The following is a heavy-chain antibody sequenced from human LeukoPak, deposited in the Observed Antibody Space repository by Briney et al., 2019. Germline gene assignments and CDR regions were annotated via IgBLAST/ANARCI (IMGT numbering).Heavy chain of an antibody. Sequence: GGSLRPTCAASGFTFSSYAMSWVRQAPGKGLEWVSTISNSDYNTYYTDSVKGRFTISRDNSKNTLYLQMNSLTADDTAIYYCGKATGTLGNWGQGTLVTVSS. D-gene: IGHD1-1*01. CDR3: GKATGTLGN. CDR1: GFTFSSYA. V-gene: IGHV3-23*01. CDR2: ISNSDYNT. J-gene: IGHJ4*02.